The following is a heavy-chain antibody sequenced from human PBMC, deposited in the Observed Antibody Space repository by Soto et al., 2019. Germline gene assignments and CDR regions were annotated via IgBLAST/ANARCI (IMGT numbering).Heavy chain of an antibody. CDR2: ISSSGSTI. J-gene: IGHJ4*02. CDR3: PWVRYCFDY. CDR1: GFTFSDYS. V-gene: IGHV3-11*01. Sequence: GGSLRLSCVASGFTFSDYSMSWIRQAPGKGLEWVSYISSSGSTINYADSVKGRFTISRDNAKNSLYLQMNSLRAEDTAAYYCPWVRYCFDYWGQGSLVTVSS. D-gene: IGHD3-10*01.